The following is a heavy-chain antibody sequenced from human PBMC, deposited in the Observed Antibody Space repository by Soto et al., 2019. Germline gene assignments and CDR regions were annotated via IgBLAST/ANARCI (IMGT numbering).Heavy chain of an antibody. J-gene: IGHJ4*02. Sequence: GGSLRLSCAASGFAFSNAWMSWVRQAPGKGLEWVGRIISKTDGGATDYTAPVKDRFIMSRDDSENTLYLQMNSLKTEDTAVYYCAAGTGRTDFDYWGQGTLVTVSS. CDR3: AAGTGRTDFDY. V-gene: IGHV3-15*01. CDR2: IISKTDGGAT. CDR1: GFAFSNAW. D-gene: IGHD2-2*01.